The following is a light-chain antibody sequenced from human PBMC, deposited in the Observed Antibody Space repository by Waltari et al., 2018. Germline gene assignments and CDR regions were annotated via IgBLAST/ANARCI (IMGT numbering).Light chain of an antibody. J-gene: IGKJ4*01. CDR3: QKYNSAPLT. CDR1: QGISNY. V-gene: IGKV1-27*01. Sequence: DIVMTQSPSSLPASVGDRVTIPCRASQGISNYLAWYQQKPGKVPKLLIYAASTLQSGVPSRFSGIGSGTDFTLTISSLQPEDVATYYCQKYNSAPLTFGGGTKVEIK. CDR2: AAS.